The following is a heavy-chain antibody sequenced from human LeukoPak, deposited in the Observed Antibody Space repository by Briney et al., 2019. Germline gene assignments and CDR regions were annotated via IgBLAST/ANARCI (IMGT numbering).Heavy chain of an antibody. CDR3: TRLIGSGWYFDY. Sequence: GESLKISCKGSTYSFSDYWIGWVRQMPGKGLEWVAIIYPGDSDTRYSPSFQGQVTISAEKSISTVYLQWSSLQASDTAMYYCTRLIGSGWYFDYWDQGTLVTVSS. D-gene: IGHD3-10*01. CDR1: TYSFSDYW. J-gene: IGHJ4*02. CDR2: IYPGDSDT. V-gene: IGHV5-51*01.